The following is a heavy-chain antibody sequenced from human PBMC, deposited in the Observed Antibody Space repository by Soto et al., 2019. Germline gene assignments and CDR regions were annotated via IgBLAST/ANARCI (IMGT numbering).Heavy chain of an antibody. V-gene: IGHV4-59*01. J-gene: IGHJ6*03. CDR2: IYYSGST. CDR1: GGSISSYY. CDR3: ARDAYCSGGSCYYMDV. D-gene: IGHD2-15*01. Sequence: SETLSLTCTVSGGSISSYYWSWIRQPPGKGLEWIGYIYYSGSTNYNPSLKSRVTISVDTSKNQFSLKLSSVTAADTAVYYCARDAYCSGGSCYYMDVWGKGTTVTVSS.